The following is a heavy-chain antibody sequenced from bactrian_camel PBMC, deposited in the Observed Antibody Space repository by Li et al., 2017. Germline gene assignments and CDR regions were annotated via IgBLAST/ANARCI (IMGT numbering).Heavy chain of an antibody. CDR2: IYSDGDNT. J-gene: IGHJ4*01. CDR3: ATSMAYGASWSFLREYNY. V-gene: IGHV3-2*01. Sequence: QLVESGGGMVQPGGSLTLSCAASEFTSRDPMEYTITWVCQGQGQGLEWVSSIYSDGDNTYYADSVKGRFTISRDDAKNTVYLRMNSLKSEDTALFYCATSMAYGASWSFLREYNYWGQGTQVTVS. CDR1: EFTSRDPMEYT. D-gene: IGHD6*01.